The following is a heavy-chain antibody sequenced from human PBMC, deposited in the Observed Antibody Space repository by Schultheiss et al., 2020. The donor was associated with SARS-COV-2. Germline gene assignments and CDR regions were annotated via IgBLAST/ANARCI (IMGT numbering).Heavy chain of an antibody. Sequence: SETLSLTCTVSGGSISSYYWSWIRQPPGKGLEWIGEIYHSGSTNYNPSLKSRVTISVDKSKNQFSLKLSSVTAADTAVYYCARDPALFDPWGQGTLVTVSS. CDR3: ARDPALFDP. CDR1: GGSISSYY. V-gene: IGHV4-59*12. CDR2: IYHSGST. J-gene: IGHJ5*02. D-gene: IGHD2-2*01.